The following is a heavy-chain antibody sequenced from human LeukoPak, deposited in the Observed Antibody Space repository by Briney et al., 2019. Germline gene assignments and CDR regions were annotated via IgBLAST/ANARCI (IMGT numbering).Heavy chain of an antibody. CDR3: AREGFYDYAWGSYRHEGYFDY. CDR1: GGSISSSSYY. J-gene: IGHJ4*02. D-gene: IGHD3-16*02. V-gene: IGHV4-39*07. Sequence: SETLSLTCTVSGGSISSSSYYWGWTRQPPGKGLEWIGSIYYSGSTYYNPSLKSRVTISVDTSKNQFSLKLSSVTAADTAVYYCAREGFYDYAWGSYRHEGYFDYWGQGTLVTVSS. CDR2: IYYSGST.